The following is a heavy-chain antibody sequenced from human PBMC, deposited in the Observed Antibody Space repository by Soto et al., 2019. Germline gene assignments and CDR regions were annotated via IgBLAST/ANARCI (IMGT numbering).Heavy chain of an antibody. CDR2: IYYSGIT. CDR3: ARQYRLFDP. D-gene: IGHD2-2*01. V-gene: IGHV4-39*01. Sequence: SETLYISCTVSGGSISSSSYYWGWIRQPPGKWLEWIGSIYYSGITYYNPSLKSRVTISVDTSKNQFSVKLSSVTAADTAVYYCARQYRLFDPWGQGTLVTVSS. J-gene: IGHJ5*02. CDR1: GGSISSSSYY.